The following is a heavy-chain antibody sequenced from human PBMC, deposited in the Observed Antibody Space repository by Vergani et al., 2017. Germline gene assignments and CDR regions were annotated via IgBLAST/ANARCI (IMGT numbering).Heavy chain of an antibody. CDR3: ARGEQWLVVSFDY. J-gene: IGHJ4*02. Sequence: EVQLLESGGGLVQPGGSLRLSCAASGFTFSSYAMSWVRQAPGKGLEWVSAISGSGGSTYYADSVKGRFTISRDNSKNTLYLQMNSLRAEDTAVYYCARGEQWLVVSFDYWGQGTLVTVSS. D-gene: IGHD6-19*01. CDR1: GFTFSSYA. V-gene: IGHV3-23*01. CDR2: ISGSGGST.